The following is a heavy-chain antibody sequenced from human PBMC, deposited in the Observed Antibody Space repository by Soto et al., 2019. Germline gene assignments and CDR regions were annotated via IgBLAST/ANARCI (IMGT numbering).Heavy chain of an antibody. Sequence: EVQLVESGGGLVKPGGSLRLSCAASGFTFSNAWMSWVRQAPGKGLEWVGRIKSKTDGGTTDYAAPVKGRFTISRDYSKNTLYLQMNSLKTEDTAVYYCTRLGSTGTIPFDYWGQGTLVTVSS. V-gene: IGHV3-15*01. J-gene: IGHJ4*02. CDR1: GFTFSNAW. CDR2: IKSKTDGGTT. CDR3: TRLGSTGTIPFDY. D-gene: IGHD1-7*01.